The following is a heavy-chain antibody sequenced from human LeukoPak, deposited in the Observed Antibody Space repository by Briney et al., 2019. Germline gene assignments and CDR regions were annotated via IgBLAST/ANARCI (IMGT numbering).Heavy chain of an antibody. J-gene: IGHJ4*02. CDR1: GFTFSSYG. CDR2: IRYDGSNK. Sequence: GGSLRLSCAASGFTFSSYGMHWVRQAPGKGLEWVAFIRYDGSNKYYADPVKGRFTISRDNSKNTLYLQINSLRAEDTAVYYCAGTRVGDYWGQGTLVTVSS. D-gene: IGHD1-1*01. CDR3: AGTRVGDY. V-gene: IGHV3-30*02.